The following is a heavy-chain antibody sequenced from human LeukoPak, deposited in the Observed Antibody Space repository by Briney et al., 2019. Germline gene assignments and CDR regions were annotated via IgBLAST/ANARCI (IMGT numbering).Heavy chain of an antibody. J-gene: IGHJ3*02. CDR2: ISSSGSTI. CDR3: ATAVAGTRNGFDI. D-gene: IGHD6-19*01. V-gene: IGHV3-11*04. CDR1: GFTFSDYY. Sequence: GGSLRLSCAASGFTFSDYYMSWIRQAPGKGLEWVSYISSSGSTIYYADSVKGRFTISRDNAKNTLFLQMNSLRAEDTAVYYCATAVAGTRNGFDIWGQGTMVTVSS.